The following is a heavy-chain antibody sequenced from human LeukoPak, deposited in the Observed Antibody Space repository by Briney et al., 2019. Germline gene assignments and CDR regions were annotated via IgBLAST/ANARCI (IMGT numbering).Heavy chain of an antibody. CDR3: ARDPLRPDVYYYYMDV. J-gene: IGHJ6*03. CDR2: IYYSGST. CDR1: GASISGYY. Sequence: SETLSLTCTVSGASISGYYWSWIRQPPGKGLEWIGYIYYSGSTNYNPSLKSRVTISVDTSKNQFSLKLSSVTDADTAVYYCARDPLRPDVYYYYMDVWGKGTTVTVSS. V-gene: IGHV4-59*12.